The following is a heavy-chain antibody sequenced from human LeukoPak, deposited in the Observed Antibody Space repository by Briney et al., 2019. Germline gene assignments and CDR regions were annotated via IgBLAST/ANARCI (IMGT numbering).Heavy chain of an antibody. CDR3: TRSDYHGSGSQTVFDAFDI. D-gene: IGHD3-10*01. J-gene: IGHJ3*02. Sequence: SETLSLTCTVFGGSLSNYFWGWIRRPPGKGLEWIGYIDDRGNTNYNPSLRGQAAISIDKSNNQFSLNLRSVTAADTAMYYCTRSDYHGSGSQTVFDAFDIWGQGTRVTVSS. CDR1: GGSLSNYF. V-gene: IGHV4-59*01. CDR2: IDDRGNT.